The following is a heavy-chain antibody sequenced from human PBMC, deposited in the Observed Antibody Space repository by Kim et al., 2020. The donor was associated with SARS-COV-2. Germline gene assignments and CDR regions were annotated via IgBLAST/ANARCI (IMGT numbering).Heavy chain of an antibody. CDR3: ARVPHYYYAFDI. V-gene: IGHV4-31*03. Sequence: SETLSLTCTVSGGSISSGGYYWSWIRQHPGKGLEWIGYIYYSGSTYYNPSLKSRVTISVDTSKNQFSLKLSSVTAADTAVYYCARVPHYYYAFDIWGQGTMVTVSS. CDR2: IYYSGST. D-gene: IGHD3-22*01. J-gene: IGHJ3*02. CDR1: GGSISSGGYY.